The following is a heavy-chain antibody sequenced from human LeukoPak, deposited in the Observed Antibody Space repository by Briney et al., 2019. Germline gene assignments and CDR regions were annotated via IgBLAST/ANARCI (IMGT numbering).Heavy chain of an antibody. CDR3: ARDHVGRYYSSTSCRSN. D-gene: IGHD2-2*01. CDR2: IYTSGST. CDR1: GGSISSGSYY. J-gene: IGHJ4*02. Sequence: SETLCLTCTVSGGSISSGSYYWSWIRQPAGKGLEWIGRIYTSGSTNYNPSLKSRVTISVDTSKNQFSLKLSSVTAADTAVYYCARDHVGRYYSSTSCRSNWGQGTLVTVSS. V-gene: IGHV4-61*02.